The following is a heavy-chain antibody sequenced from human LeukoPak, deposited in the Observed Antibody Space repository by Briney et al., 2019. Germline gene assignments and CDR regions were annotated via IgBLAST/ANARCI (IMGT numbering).Heavy chain of an antibody. V-gene: IGHV3-53*01. D-gene: IGHD2-15*01. CDR1: GFTFSSYS. CDR2: IYSGGST. CDR3: ATYCSGGSCYWRYFDY. Sequence: GGSLRLSCAASGFTFSSYSMNWVRQAPGKGLEWVSVIYSGGSTYYADSVKGRFTISRDNSKNTLYLQMNSLRAEDTAVYYCATYCSGGSCYWRYFDYWGQGTLVTVSS. J-gene: IGHJ4*02.